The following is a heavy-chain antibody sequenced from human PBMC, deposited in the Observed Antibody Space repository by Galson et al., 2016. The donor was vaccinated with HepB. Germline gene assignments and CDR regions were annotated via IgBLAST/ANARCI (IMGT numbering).Heavy chain of an antibody. D-gene: IGHD2-21*01. V-gene: IGHV4-39*01. CDR1: SGSISSSRYS. CDR2: VYYSGTA. CDR3: ASHCGGDCYNNLADAFDI. J-gene: IGHJ3*02. Sequence: SETLSLTCTVSSGSISSSRYSWGWIRQPPGKGLEWIGSVYYSGTAYYDPSLKSRVSISVDPSKNQFSLRLSSVTAGDTAVYFCASHCGGDCYNNLADAFDIWGRGTMVTVSS.